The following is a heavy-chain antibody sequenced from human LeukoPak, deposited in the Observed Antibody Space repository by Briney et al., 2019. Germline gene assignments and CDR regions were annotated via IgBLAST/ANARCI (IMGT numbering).Heavy chain of an antibody. J-gene: IGHJ4*02. CDR2: IIPIFGTA. CDR3: ARDRSYYDSSGFLDY. CDR1: GGTFSSYA. D-gene: IGHD3-22*01. Sequence: SVKVSCKASGGTFSSYAISWVRQAPGQGREWMGRIIPIFGTANYAQKFQGRVTITTDESTSTAYMELSSLRSEDTAVYYCARDRSYYDSSGFLDYWGQGTLVTVSS. V-gene: IGHV1-69*05.